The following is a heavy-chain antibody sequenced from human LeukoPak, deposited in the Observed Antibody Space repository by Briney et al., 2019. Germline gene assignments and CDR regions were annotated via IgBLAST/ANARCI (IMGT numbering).Heavy chain of an antibody. CDR3: ASARAVAGLNY. Sequence: PGGSLRLSCAASGFTFSGHGMHWVRQAPGKGLEWVAVISYDGSNKYYADSVKGRFTISRDNSKNTLYLQMNSLRAEDTAVYYCASARAVAGLNYWGQGTLVTVSS. V-gene: IGHV3-30*19. CDR1: GFTFSGHG. J-gene: IGHJ4*02. D-gene: IGHD6-19*01. CDR2: ISYDGSNK.